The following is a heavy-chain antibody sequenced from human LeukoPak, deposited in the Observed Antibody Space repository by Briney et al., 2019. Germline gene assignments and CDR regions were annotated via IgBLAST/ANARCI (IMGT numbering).Heavy chain of an antibody. CDR3: AGSRSGYYEDY. CDR2: IR. D-gene: IGHD3-22*01. V-gene: IGHV3-30*02. Sequence: GGSLRLSCAASGFTFSSYGMHWVRQAPGKGLEWVAFIRYADSVKGRFTISRDNSKNTLYLQMNSLRAEDTAVYYCAGSRSGYYEDYWGQGTLVTVSS. CDR1: GFTFSSYG. J-gene: IGHJ4*02.